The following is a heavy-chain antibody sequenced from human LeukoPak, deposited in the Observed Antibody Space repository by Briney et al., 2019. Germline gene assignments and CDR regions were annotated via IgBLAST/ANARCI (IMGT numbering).Heavy chain of an antibody. CDR2: IDPSDSYT. V-gene: IGHV5-10-1*01. D-gene: IGHD3-9*01. J-gene: IGHJ4*02. Sequence: GESLKISCKGSGYSFTSYWISWVRQLPGKGLGLVGRIDPSDSYTNYSPSFQGHVTISADKSISTAYLQWSSLKASDTAMYYCARGARYDILTGYYRSFDYWGQGTLVTVSS. CDR1: GYSFTSYW. CDR3: ARGARYDILTGYYRSFDY.